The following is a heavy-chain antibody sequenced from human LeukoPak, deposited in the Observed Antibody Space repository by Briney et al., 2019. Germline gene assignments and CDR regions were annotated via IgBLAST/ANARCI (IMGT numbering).Heavy chain of an antibody. V-gene: IGHV4-31*03. CDR1: GGCISSGGYY. Sequence: PSQTLSLTCTVSGGCISSGGYYWSWIRQHPGKGLEWIGYIYYSGSTYYNPSLKSRVTISVDTSKNQFSLKLSSVTAADTAVYYCARATSMVRGVIASDFDYWGQGTLVTVSS. CDR2: IYYSGST. D-gene: IGHD3-10*01. J-gene: IGHJ4*02. CDR3: ARATSMVRGVIASDFDY.